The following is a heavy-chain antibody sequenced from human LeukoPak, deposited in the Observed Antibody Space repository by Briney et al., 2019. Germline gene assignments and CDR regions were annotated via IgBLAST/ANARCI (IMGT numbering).Heavy chain of an antibody. CDR1: GFTFSSYG. V-gene: IGHV3-30*02. CDR3: AKDFYDSSGYSHSDY. D-gene: IGHD3-22*01. CDR2: IRYDGSNK. Sequence: GGSLRLSCAASGFTFSSYGMHWVRQAPGKGLEWVAFIRYDGSNKYYADSVKGRFTISRDNSKNTLYLQMNSLRAEDTAVYYCAKDFYDSSGYSHSDYWGQGTLVTVSS. J-gene: IGHJ4*02.